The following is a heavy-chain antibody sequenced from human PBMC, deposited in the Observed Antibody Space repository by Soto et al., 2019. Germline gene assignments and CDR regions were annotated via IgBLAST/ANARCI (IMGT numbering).Heavy chain of an antibody. CDR2: ISGSGGST. V-gene: IGHV3-23*01. Sequence: GGSLRLACAASVFTFSSYAMSWVRQAPGKGLEWVSAISGSGGSTYYADSVKGRFTISRDNSKNTLYLQMNSLRAEDTAVYYCAKRGKVDSSGYYYFDYWGQGTLVTVSS. J-gene: IGHJ4*02. D-gene: IGHD3-22*01. CDR3: AKRGKVDSSGYYYFDY. CDR1: VFTFSSYA.